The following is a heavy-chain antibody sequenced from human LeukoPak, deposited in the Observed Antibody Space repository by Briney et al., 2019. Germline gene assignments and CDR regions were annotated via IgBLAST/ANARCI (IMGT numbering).Heavy chain of an antibody. D-gene: IGHD4-17*01. CDR1: GFTFSSYG. CDR2: ISSSGNTI. V-gene: IGHV3-48*01. CDR3: ARGDDYGDYHFDY. Sequence: GGSLRLSCAASGFTFSSYGMHWVRQAPGKGLEWVSYISSSGNTIYYADSVKGRFTISRDNAKNSLYLQMNTLRAENTAIYYCARGDDYGDYHFDYWGQGTLVTVSS. J-gene: IGHJ4*02.